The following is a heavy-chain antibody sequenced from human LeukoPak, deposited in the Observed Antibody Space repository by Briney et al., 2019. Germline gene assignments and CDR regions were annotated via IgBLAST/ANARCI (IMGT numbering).Heavy chain of an antibody. J-gene: IGHJ4*02. D-gene: IGHD3-9*01. CDR1: GYNFTNYY. V-gene: IGHV1-46*01. CDR2: INPSGGRT. CDR3: ARALNYDILTGYCDY. Sequence: ASVKVSCKPSGYNFTNYYMHWVRQAPGQGLEWMGIINPSGGRTTYAQKFQGRVTMTRDMSTSTVYMELSSLRSEDTAVYYCARALNYDILTGYCDYWGQGTLVTVSS.